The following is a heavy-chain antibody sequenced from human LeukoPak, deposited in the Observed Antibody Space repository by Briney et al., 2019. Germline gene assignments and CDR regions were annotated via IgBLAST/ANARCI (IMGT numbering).Heavy chain of an antibody. Sequence: ASVKVSCKASGYTFTGYYMHWVRQAPGQGLEWMGWIIPNSGGTNYAQKFQGRVTMTRDTSISTAYMELSSLRSDDTAVYYCARDRAVATIGGVDYWGQGTLVTVSS. CDR2: IIPNSGGT. CDR1: GYTFTGYY. J-gene: IGHJ4*02. D-gene: IGHD5-12*01. CDR3: ARDRAVATIGGVDY. V-gene: IGHV1-2*02.